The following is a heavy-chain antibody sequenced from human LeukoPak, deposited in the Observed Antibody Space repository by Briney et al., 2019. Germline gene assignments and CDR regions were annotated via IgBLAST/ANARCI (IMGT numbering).Heavy chain of an antibody. Sequence: GGSLRLSCAASGFTFDDYGMSWVRQAPGKGLEWVSGINWNGGSTGYADSVKGRFTISRDNAKNSLYLQMNSLRAEDTAVYYCAKRPRRPGIAVAAFWDAFDIWGQGTMVTVSS. CDR1: GFTFDDYG. CDR2: INWNGGST. CDR3: AKRPRRPGIAVAAFWDAFDI. J-gene: IGHJ3*02. V-gene: IGHV3-20*04. D-gene: IGHD6-19*01.